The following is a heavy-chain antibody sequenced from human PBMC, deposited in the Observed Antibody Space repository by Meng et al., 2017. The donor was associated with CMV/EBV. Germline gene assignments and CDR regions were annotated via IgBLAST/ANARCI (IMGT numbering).Heavy chain of an antibody. V-gene: IGHV1-2*02. CDR3: ARDQGDFWSGYLTSFDY. Sequence: ASVKVSCKASGYTFTGYYMHWVRQAPGQGLEWMGWINPNSGGTNYAQKFQGRVTMTRDTSISTAYMELSRLRSDDTAVYYCARDQGDFWSGYLTSFDYWGQGTLVTVSS. CDR2: INPNSGGT. CDR1: GYTFTGYY. D-gene: IGHD3-3*01. J-gene: IGHJ4*02.